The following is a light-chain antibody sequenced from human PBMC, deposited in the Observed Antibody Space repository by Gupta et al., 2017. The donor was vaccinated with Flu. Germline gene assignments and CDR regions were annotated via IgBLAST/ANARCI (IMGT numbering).Light chain of an antibody. CDR1: QSLLHYQGYNY. J-gene: IGKJ3*01. Sequence: DIVMTQSPLSLSVTPGEPASISCRSSQSLLHYQGYNYVDWYVQKPGQSPQLLIYLGSSRATGVPDRFSGSGSGTDFTLKISRVEADDVGIYYCRQDLQTPFTFGHGTKVDIK. V-gene: IGKV2-28*01. CDR2: LGS. CDR3: RQDLQTPFT.